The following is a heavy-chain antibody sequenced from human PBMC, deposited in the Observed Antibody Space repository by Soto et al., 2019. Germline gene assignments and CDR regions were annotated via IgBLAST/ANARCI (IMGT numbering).Heavy chain of an antibody. CDR3: ARVGSGSYLGWFDP. CDR1: GFTFSSYA. CDR2: IIPIFGTA. D-gene: IGHD1-26*01. V-gene: IGHV1-69*01. Sequence: VQLLESGGGLVQPGGSLRLSCAASGFTFSSYAISWVRQAPGQGLEWMGGIIPIFGTANYAQKFQGRVTITADESTSTAYMELSSLRSEDTAVYYCARVGSGSYLGWFDPWGQGTLVTVSS. J-gene: IGHJ5*02.